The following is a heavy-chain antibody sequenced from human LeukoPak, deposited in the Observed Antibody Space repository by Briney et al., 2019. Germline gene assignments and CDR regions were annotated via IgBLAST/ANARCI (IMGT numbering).Heavy chain of an antibody. J-gene: IGHJ4*02. CDR1: GFTFSSYN. Sequence: GGSLRLSCAASGFTFSSYNMNWVRQTPGQGLEWVSSITSGSSHIYYADSVKGRFTISRDNAKSSLYLQMNSLRAEDTVVYVCARVWIPPYTSSLPSYIDFWGQGTLVTVSS. CDR3: ARVWIPPYTSSLPSYIDF. D-gene: IGHD6-13*01. CDR2: ITSGSSHI. V-gene: IGHV3-21*01.